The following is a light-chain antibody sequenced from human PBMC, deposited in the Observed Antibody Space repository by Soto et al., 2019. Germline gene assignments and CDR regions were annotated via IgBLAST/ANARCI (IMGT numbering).Light chain of an antibody. CDR3: CSYTDIALDVV. CDR2: DVT. J-gene: IGLJ2*01. V-gene: IGLV2-14*01. Sequence: QSALTQPASVSGSPGQSITISCTGPSSDIGDYDYVSWYQHLPGKAPKLLIFDVTHRPSGVSDRFSGSKSGNTASLTISGVRPEVEADYYCCSYTDIALDVVFGGGTKVTVL. CDR1: SSDIGDYDY.